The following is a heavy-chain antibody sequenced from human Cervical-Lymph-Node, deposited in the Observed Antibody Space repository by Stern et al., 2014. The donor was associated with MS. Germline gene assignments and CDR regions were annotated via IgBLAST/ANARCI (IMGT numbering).Heavy chain of an antibody. D-gene: IGHD3-16*01. J-gene: IGHJ4*02. V-gene: IGHV3-33*01. CDR2: IWSNGGDK. Sequence: VQLVESGGGVVQPGRSLRLSCTASGFTFSGYVMHWVRQAPGKGLEWVACIWSNGGDKFYADSVKGRFTISRDNSKNTVYLEMNSLRAEDTAVFYCARGGGDAAASADYWGRGTLVTVSS. CDR1: GFTFSGYV. CDR3: ARGGGDAAASADY.